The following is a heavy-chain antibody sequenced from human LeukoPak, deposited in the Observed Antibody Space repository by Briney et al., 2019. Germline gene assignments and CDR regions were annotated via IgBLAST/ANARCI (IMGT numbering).Heavy chain of an antibody. CDR3: ARDLLSYYDFWSGLDY. CDR2: INPNSGGT. CDR1: GYTFTGYY. D-gene: IGHD3-3*01. J-gene: IGHJ4*02. Sequence: ASVKVSCKASGYTFTGYYMHWVRQAPGQGLEWMGWINPNSGGTNYAQKFQGRVTMTRDTSISTAYMELSRLRSDDTAVYYCARDLLSYYDFWSGLDYWGQGTLVTVSS. V-gene: IGHV1-2*02.